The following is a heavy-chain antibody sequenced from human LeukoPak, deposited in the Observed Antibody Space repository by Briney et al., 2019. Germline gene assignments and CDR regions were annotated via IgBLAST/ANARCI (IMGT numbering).Heavy chain of an antibody. CDR3: ARDSPDCSSITCYKDWFDP. D-gene: IGHD2-2*02. CDR1: GFTFSDYY. Sequence: GGSLRLSCAASGFTFSDYYMSWIRQAPGKGLEWVSYISSSGSTIYYADSVKGRFTISRDNAKNSLYLQMNSLRAEDTAVYYCARDSPDCSSITCYKDWFDPWGQGTLVTVSS. V-gene: IGHV3-11*01. CDR2: ISSSGSTI. J-gene: IGHJ5*02.